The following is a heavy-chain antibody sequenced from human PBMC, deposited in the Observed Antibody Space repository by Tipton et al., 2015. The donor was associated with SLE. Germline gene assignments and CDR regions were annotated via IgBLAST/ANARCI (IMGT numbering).Heavy chain of an antibody. D-gene: IGHD6-13*01. Sequence: GSLRLSCAASGFTVSSNEMSWVRQAPGKGLEWVSSISGGSTYYADSRKGRFTISRDNSKNTLHLQMNSLRAEDTAVYYCARDTVAYSSMPLVWGQGTLVTVSS. CDR3: ARDTVAYSSMPLV. CDR1: GFTVSSNE. J-gene: IGHJ4*02. CDR2: ISGGST. V-gene: IGHV3-38-3*01.